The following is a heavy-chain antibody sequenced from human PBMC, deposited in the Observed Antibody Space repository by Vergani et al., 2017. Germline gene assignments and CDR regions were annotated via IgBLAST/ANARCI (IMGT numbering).Heavy chain of an antibody. CDR2: IRYDGSYK. D-gene: IGHD6-13*01. J-gene: IGHJ4*02. V-gene: IGHV3-30*02. CDR1: GFTFSNYG. CDR3: AKDAVIEQQLIGY. Sequence: QVQVVESGGGVVQPGGSLRLSCAASGFTFSNYGMHWVRQAPGKGLEWVAFIRYDGSYKYYADSVKGRFTISRDISKNTLYLQMNGLRDEDTALYYCAKDAVIEQQLIGYWGQGTLVTVSS.